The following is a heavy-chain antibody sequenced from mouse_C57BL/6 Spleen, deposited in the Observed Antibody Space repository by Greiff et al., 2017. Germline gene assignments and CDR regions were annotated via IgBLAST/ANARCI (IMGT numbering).Heavy chain of an antibody. CDR2: IDPETGGT. CDR3: TRLKTAQATDD. Sequence: QVQLQQSGAELVRPGASVTLSCKASGYTFTDYEMHWVKQTPVHGLEWIGAIDPETGGTAYNQKFKGKAILTADKSSSTAYMELRSLTSEDSAVYYCTRLKTAQATDDWGQGTTLTVSS. D-gene: IGHD3-2*02. J-gene: IGHJ2*01. CDR1: GYTFTDYE. V-gene: IGHV1-15*01.